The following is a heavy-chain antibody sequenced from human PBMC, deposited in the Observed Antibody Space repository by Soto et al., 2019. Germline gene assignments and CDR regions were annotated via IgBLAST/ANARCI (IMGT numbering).Heavy chain of an antibody. J-gene: IGHJ4*02. Sequence: LRLSCTASGFTFSNYGMHWVRQAPGKGLKWVAVISYDGSNKYYADSVKGRFTISRDNSKNTLYLQMNSLRAEDTAVYYCARGRDYLGGDFDYWGQGTLVTVSS. D-gene: IGHD3-16*01. CDR3: ARGRDYLGGDFDY. CDR1: GFTFSNYG. V-gene: IGHV3-30-3*01. CDR2: ISYDGSNK.